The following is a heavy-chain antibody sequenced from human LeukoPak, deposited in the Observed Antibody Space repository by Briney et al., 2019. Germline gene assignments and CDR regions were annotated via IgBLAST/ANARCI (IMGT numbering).Heavy chain of an antibody. CDR2: FHYSGST. J-gene: IGHJ4*02. V-gene: IGHV4-59*08. CDR1: GASVRNYY. Sequence: SETLSLTCRVSGASVRNYYWSWLRQSPGKGLEWIGFFHYSGSTNYNPSLNSRVTTSIDTSMNQLSLTLVSVTAADTAVYFCARHHDGGPKLRLDFGGRGDVVTVSA. CDR3: ARHHDGGPKLRLDF. D-gene: IGHD2-15*01.